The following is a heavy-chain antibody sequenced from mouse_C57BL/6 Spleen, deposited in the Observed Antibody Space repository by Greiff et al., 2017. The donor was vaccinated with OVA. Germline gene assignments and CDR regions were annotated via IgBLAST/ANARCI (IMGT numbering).Heavy chain of an antibody. CDR1: GYTFTDYE. Sequence: QVQLQQSGAELVRPGASVTLSCKASGYTFTDYEMHWVKQTPVHGLEWIGAIDPETGGTAYNQKFKGKAILTADKSSSTAYMELRSLTSEDSAVYYCTSMVTTPWFAYWGQGTLVTVSA. V-gene: IGHV1-15*01. CDR3: TSMVTTPWFAY. CDR2: IDPETGGT. J-gene: IGHJ3*01. D-gene: IGHD2-2*01.